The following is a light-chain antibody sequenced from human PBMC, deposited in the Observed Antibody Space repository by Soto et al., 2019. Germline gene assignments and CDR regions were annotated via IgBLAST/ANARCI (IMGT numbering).Light chain of an antibody. Sequence: DIQMTQSPSSVSASVGDRVTITCRASQDVSSWLAWYQHKPGKAPSLLIFAASSLPSGVPSRFRGSGSGTDFALTIAGLESEDFATYYCQQFNCFPLTFGGGTKVE. CDR3: QQFNCFPLT. J-gene: IGKJ4*01. CDR2: AAS. V-gene: IGKV1D-12*01. CDR1: QDVSSW.